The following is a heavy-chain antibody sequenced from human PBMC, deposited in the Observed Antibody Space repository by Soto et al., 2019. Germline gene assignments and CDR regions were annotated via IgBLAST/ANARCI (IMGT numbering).Heavy chain of an antibody. CDR2: IIPIFGTA. V-gene: IGHV1-69*12. D-gene: IGHD6-19*01. CDR3: APVSGTQAGGGTTG. J-gene: IGHJ4*02. CDR1: GGTFSSYA. Sequence: QVQLVQSGAEVKKPGSSVKVSCKASGGTFSSYAISWVRQAPGQGLEWMGGIIPIFGTANYAQKFQGRVTISADETKSPAYMGTGSLGSEGTAVYYCAPVSGTQAGGGTTGWGQGTPVTVSS.